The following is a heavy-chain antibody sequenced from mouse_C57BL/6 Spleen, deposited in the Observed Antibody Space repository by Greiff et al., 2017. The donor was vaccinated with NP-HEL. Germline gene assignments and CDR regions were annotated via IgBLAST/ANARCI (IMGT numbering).Heavy chain of an antibody. CDR1: GFTFSSYG. CDR3: ARQLGDYDRGSFFDY. Sequence: EVQRVESGGDLVKPGGSLKLSCAASGFTFSSYGMSWVRQTPDKRLEWVATISSGGSYTYYPDSVKGRFTISRDNAKNTLYLQMSSLKSEDTAMYYCARQLGDYDRGSFFDYWGQGTTLTVSS. D-gene: IGHD2-4*01. V-gene: IGHV5-6*01. J-gene: IGHJ2*01. CDR2: ISSGGSYT.